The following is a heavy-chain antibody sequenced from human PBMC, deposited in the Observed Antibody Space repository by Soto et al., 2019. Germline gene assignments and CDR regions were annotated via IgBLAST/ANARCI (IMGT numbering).Heavy chain of an antibody. Sequence: PGGSLRLSCAASGFTFSSYAMSWVRQAPGKGLEWVSAISGSGGSTYYADSVKGRFTISRDNSKNTLYLQMNSLRAEDTAVYYCAKDKGLLWFGELPSNFDYWGQGTLVTVSS. V-gene: IGHV3-23*01. D-gene: IGHD3-10*01. CDR1: GFTFSSYA. CDR3: AKDKGLLWFGELPSNFDY. J-gene: IGHJ4*02. CDR2: ISGSGGST.